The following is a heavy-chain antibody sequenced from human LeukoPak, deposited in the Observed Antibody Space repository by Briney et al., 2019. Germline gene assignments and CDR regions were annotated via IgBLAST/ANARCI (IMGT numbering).Heavy chain of an antibody. CDR3: ARGRGYSYGYSLY. CDR1: GGSFSGYY. V-gene: IGHV4-34*01. D-gene: IGHD5-18*01. Sequence: SETLSLTCAVYGGSFSGYYWSWIRQPPGKGLEWIGEINHSGSTNYNPSLKSRVTISVDTSKNQFSLKLSSVTAADTAVYYCARGRGYSYGYSLYWGQGTLVTVSS. J-gene: IGHJ4*02. CDR2: INHSGST.